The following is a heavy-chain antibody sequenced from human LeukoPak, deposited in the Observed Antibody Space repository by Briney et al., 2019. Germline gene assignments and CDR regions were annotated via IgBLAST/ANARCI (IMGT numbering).Heavy chain of an antibody. CDR1: GGTFSSYT. Sequence: SVKVSCKASGGTFSSYTISWVRQAPGQGLEWMGGIIPIFGTANYAQKFQGRVTIIADKSTSTAYMELSSLRSEDTAVYYCARLIGFGIATRPYFDYWGQGTLVTVSS. CDR2: IIPIFGTA. D-gene: IGHD6-6*01. V-gene: IGHV1-69*06. CDR3: ARLIGFGIATRPYFDY. J-gene: IGHJ4*02.